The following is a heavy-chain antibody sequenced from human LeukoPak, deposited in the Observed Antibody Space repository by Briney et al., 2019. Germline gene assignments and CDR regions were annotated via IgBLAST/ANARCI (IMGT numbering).Heavy chain of an antibody. CDR1: NGSFSGYY. Sequence: SETLSLTCAVDNGSFSGYYWSWIRQPPGRGLEWIGESNPHGATNYNPSLKSRVTLSVDSSKNQFSLRLRSVTAADTAVYYCARERRSGSGSSPFDYWGQGTLVTAST. J-gene: IGHJ4*02. V-gene: IGHV4-34*01. CDR2: SNPHGAT. CDR3: ARERRSGSGSSPFDY. D-gene: IGHD3-10*01.